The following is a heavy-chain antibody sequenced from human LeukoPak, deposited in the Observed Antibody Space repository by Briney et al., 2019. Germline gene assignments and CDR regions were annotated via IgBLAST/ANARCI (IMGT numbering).Heavy chain of an antibody. J-gene: IGHJ6*02. D-gene: IGHD1-1*01. V-gene: IGHV1-46*01. CDR1: GYTFTSYY. CDR2: INPSGGST. CDR3: ARALYGNFYYYYGMDV. Sequence: ASVKVSCKASGYTFTSYYMHWVRQAPGQGLEWMGIINPSGGSTSHAQKFQGRVTMTRDTSTSTVYMELSSLRSEDTAVYYCARALYGNFYYYYGMDVWGQGTTVTVSS.